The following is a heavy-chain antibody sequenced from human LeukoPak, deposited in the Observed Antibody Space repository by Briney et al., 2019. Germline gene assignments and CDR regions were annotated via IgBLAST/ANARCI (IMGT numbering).Heavy chain of an antibody. V-gene: IGHV3-23*01. CDR3: AKMPVSYSSGWSTFDY. CDR1: GFTLSSYA. D-gene: IGHD6-19*01. CDR2: ISDSGGST. J-gene: IGHJ4*02. Sequence: GGSLRLSCAASGFTLSSYAMSWVCQTPGKGLEWVSGISDSGGSTYYADSVKGRFTISRDNSKNTLYLQMNSLRAEDTAIYYCAKMPVSYSSGWSTFDYWGQGTLVTVSS.